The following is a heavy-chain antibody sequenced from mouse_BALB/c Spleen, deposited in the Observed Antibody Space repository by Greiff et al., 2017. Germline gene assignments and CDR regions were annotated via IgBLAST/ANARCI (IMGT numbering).Heavy chain of an antibody. CDR3: ARLERENWYFDV. CDR1: GFTFSSYG. V-gene: IGHV5-6*01. J-gene: IGHJ1*01. CDR2: ISSGGSYT. Sequence: EVQVVESGGDLVKPGGSLKLSCAASGFTFSSYGMSWVRQTPDKRLEWVATISSGGSYTYYPDSVKGRFTISRDNAKNTLYLQMSSLKSEDTAMYYCARLERENWYFDVWGAGTTVTVSS.